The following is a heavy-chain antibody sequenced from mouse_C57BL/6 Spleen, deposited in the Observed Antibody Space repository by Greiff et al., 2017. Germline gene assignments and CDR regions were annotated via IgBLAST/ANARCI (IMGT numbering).Heavy chain of an antibody. CDR1: GYTFTDYY. Sequence: EVQLQQSGPELVKPGASVKISCKASGYTFTDYYMNWVKQSHGKSLEWIGDINPNNGGTSYNQKFKGKATLTVDKSSSTAYMELRSLTSEDSAVYYCARGELAWFADWGQGTLVTVSA. J-gene: IGHJ3*01. V-gene: IGHV1-26*01. D-gene: IGHD3-1*01. CDR3: ARGELAWFAD. CDR2: INPNNGGT.